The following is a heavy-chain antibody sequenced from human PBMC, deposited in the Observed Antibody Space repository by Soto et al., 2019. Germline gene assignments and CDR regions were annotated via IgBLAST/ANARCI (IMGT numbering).Heavy chain of an antibody. Sequence: SETLSLTCAVYGGSFSGYYWSWIRQPPGKGLEWIGEINHSGSTNYNPSLKSRVTISVDTSKNQFSLKLSSVTAADTAVYYCARYDYVWGSLRLWGQGTLVTVSS. V-gene: IGHV4-34*01. D-gene: IGHD3-16*01. CDR3: ARYDYVWGSLRL. CDR2: INHSGST. CDR1: GGSFSGYY. J-gene: IGHJ4*02.